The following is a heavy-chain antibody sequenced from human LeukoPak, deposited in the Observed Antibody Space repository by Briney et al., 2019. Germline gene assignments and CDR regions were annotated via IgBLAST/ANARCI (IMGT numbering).Heavy chain of an antibody. CDR1: GFTFSSYA. CDR2: ISDSGGST. D-gene: IGHD4-23*01. Sequence: GGSLRLSCAASGFTFSSYAMSWVRQAPGKGLEWVSSISDSGGSTYNADSVKGRFTISRDNAKNSLYLQMNSLRAEDTAVYYCARDGPPDYGGNSEFLGLGPDYYYYGMDVWGQGTTVTVSS. V-gene: IGHV3-23*01. CDR3: ARDGPPDYGGNSEFLGLGPDYYYYGMDV. J-gene: IGHJ6*02.